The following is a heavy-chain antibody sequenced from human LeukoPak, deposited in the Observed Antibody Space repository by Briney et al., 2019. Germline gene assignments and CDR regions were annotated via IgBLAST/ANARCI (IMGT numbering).Heavy chain of an antibody. CDR1: GRSFRGYY. Sequence: PSESLSLTCAVYGRSFRGYYWSWIRQPPGRGLEWIGEINHSGSTNYNPSLKSRVTISVDTSKNQFSLKLSSVTAADTAVYYCARFGYCSSTSCYGPYYPMDVWGKGTTVTVPS. CDR3: ARFGYCSSTSCYGPYYPMDV. V-gene: IGHV4-34*01. J-gene: IGHJ6*04. CDR2: INHSGST. D-gene: IGHD2-2*01.